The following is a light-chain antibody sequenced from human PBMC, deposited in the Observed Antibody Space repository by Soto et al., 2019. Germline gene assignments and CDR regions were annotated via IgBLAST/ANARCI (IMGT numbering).Light chain of an antibody. V-gene: IGKV1-8*01. Sequence: AIRMTQSPSSFSASTGDRVTITCRASQGISSYLAWYQQKPGKAPKLLIYAASTLQSGVPSRFSGSGSGTDFTLTIICLQSEDFATYYCQQYYSYPFTFGPGTKGDIK. CDR3: QQYYSYPFT. CDR2: AAS. J-gene: IGKJ3*01. CDR1: QGISSY.